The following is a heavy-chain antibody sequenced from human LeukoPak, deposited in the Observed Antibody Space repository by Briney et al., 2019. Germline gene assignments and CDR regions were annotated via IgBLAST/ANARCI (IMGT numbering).Heavy chain of an antibody. J-gene: IGHJ5*02. V-gene: IGHV4-59*01. Sequence: SETPSLTCTVSGGSISSYYWSWIRQPPGKGLEWIGYIYYSGSTNYNPSLKSRVTISVDTSKNQFSLKLSSVTAADTAVYYCARDRSYYGSGSYNNWFDPWGQGTLVTVSS. CDR3: ARDRSYYGSGSYNNWFDP. D-gene: IGHD3-10*01. CDR1: GGSISSYY. CDR2: IYYSGST.